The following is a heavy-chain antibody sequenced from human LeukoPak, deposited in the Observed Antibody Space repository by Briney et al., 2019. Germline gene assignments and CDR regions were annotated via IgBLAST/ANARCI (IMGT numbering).Heavy chain of an antibody. CDR1: GYTFTSYY. CDR3: ARTYYDFWSGSYFDY. Sequence: ASVKVSCKASGYTFTSYYMHWVRQAPGQGLEWMGIINPSGGSTSYAQKFQGRVTMTRDTSTSTVYMELSSLRSEDTAMYYCARTYYDFWSGSYFDYWGQGTLVTVSS. CDR2: INPSGGST. D-gene: IGHD3-3*01. J-gene: IGHJ4*02. V-gene: IGHV1-46*01.